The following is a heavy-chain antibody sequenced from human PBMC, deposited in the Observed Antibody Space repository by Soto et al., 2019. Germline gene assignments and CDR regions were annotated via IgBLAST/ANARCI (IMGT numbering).Heavy chain of an antibody. CDR1: GGSISSYY. D-gene: IGHD6-13*01. CDR3: ARSLGVAAAGPFDY. J-gene: IGHJ4*02. Sequence: SETLSLTCTVSGGSISSYYWSWIRQPPGKGLEWIGYIYYSGSTYYNPSLKSRVTISVDTSKNQFSLKLSSVTAADTAVYYCARSLGVAAAGPFDYWGQGTLVTVSS. CDR2: IYYSGST. V-gene: IGHV4-59*12.